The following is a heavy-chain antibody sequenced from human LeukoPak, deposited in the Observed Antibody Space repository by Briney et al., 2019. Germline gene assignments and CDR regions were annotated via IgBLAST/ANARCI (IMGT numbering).Heavy chain of an antibody. J-gene: IGHJ6*02. Sequence: SETLSLTCTVSGGSISSNNYFWGWIRQPPGKGLEWIGSIYDSWSTYYNPSLESRVTISVDTSKNQFSLKLSSVTAADTAVYYCARDRLIGYDSSGLPSYYYYGMDVWGQGTTVTVSS. CDR3: ARDRLIGYDSSGLPSYYYYGMDV. D-gene: IGHD3-22*01. CDR1: GGSISSNNYF. V-gene: IGHV4-39*07. CDR2: IYDSWST.